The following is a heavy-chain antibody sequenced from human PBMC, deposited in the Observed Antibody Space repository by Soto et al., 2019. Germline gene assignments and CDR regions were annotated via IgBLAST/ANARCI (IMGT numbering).Heavy chain of an antibody. Sequence: GGSLRLSCVASGLTFNNAWMNWVRQAPGKGLEWVGRIRSKSDGGTTDYAAPVKGRFTISRDDSKNMVDLQMSSLKTEDTAIYYCTTYSGAAFEYWGQGALVAVSS. CDR3: TTYSGAAFEY. CDR2: IRSKSDGGTT. V-gene: IGHV3-15*01. CDR1: GLTFNNAW. J-gene: IGHJ4*02. D-gene: IGHD1-26*01.